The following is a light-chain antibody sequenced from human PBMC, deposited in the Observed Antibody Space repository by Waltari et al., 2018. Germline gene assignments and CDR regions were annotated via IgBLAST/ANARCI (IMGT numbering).Light chain of an antibody. CDR2: RNN. Sequence: QAGLTQPPSVSKGLRQTATLTCTGNNNDVGNQVAAWLQQHQGHPPKLLSYRNNDRPSEISERFSASSSGNTASLTITGLQPEDEADYYCSAWDTSLNTGVFGGGTKVTVL. V-gene: IGLV10-54*01. CDR3: SAWDTSLNTGV. J-gene: IGLJ3*02. CDR1: NNDVGNQV.